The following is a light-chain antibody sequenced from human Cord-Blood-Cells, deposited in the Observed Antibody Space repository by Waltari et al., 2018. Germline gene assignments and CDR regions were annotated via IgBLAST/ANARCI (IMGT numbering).Light chain of an antibody. CDR3: QQYNNWPPYT. V-gene: IGKV3-15*01. CDR2: GAS. Sequence: EIVITQSPATLSVSPGARAPLSCRASQSVSSNLAWYQQKPGQAPRLLIYGASTRATGIPARFSGSGSGTEFTLTISSLQSEDFAVYYCQQYNNWPPYTFGQGTKLEIK. J-gene: IGKJ2*01. CDR1: QSVSSN.